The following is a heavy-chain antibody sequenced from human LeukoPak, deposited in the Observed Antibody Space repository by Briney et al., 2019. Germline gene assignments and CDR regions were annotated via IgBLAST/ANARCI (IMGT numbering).Heavy chain of an antibody. Sequence: PGESLKISRKGSGYRFTSYWIGLGRQMPGKGLGCMGIIYPGDSDNRYSPSFQGQVTISTNKSNSTAYPQWMNLKASDTAMYYCSNCADSSGWESFDYWGQGTLVTVSS. J-gene: IGHJ4*02. V-gene: IGHV5-51*01. CDR3: SNCADSSGWESFDY. D-gene: IGHD6-19*01. CDR2: IYPGDSDN. CDR1: GYRFTSYW.